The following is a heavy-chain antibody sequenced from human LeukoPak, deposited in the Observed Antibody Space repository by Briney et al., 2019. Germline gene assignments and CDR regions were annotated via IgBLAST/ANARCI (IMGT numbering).Heavy chain of an antibody. J-gene: IGHJ4*02. CDR2: ISFDGNNK. V-gene: IGHV3-30-3*01. CDR3: ADYDFTY. D-gene: IGHD3-3*01. Sequence: GGSLRLSCAASGSTFSGFAMHWVRQAPGKGLEWVALISFDGNNKYYADFVKGRFTISRDNSKNTLYLQMNSLRAEDTAVYYCADYDFTYWGQGTLVTVSS. CDR1: GSTFSGFA.